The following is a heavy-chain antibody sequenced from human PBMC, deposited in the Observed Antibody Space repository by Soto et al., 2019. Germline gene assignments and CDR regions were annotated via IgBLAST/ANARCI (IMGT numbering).Heavy chain of an antibody. D-gene: IGHD4-17*01. J-gene: IGHJ4*02. CDR1: GFSLSTSGVG. Sequence: QITLKESGPPLVKPTQTLTLTCTFSGFSLSTSGVGVGWIRQPPGKALEWLAVIYWDDDKRYSPSLKSRLTITKDTSKNQVVLTMTNMDPVDTATYYCERTFYGGNAFADWGQGTLVTVSS. CDR2: IYWDDDK. V-gene: IGHV2-5*02. CDR3: ERTFYGGNAFAD.